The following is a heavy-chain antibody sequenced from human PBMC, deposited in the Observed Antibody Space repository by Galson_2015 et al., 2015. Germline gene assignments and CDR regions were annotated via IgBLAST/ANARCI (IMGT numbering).Heavy chain of an antibody. Sequence: SVKVSCKASGYTFTSYGISWVRQAPGQGLEWMGWISAYNGNTNYAQKLQGRVTMTTDTSTSTAYMELRSLRSDDTAVYYCARDPPYGDYIWGSYRPFDYWGQGTLVTVSS. D-gene: IGHD3-16*02. CDR2: ISAYNGNT. CDR3: ARDPPYGDYIWGSYRPFDY. J-gene: IGHJ4*02. V-gene: IGHV1-18*01. CDR1: GYTFTSYG.